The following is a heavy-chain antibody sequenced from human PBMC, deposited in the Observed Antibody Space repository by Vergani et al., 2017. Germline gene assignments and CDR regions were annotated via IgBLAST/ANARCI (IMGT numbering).Heavy chain of an antibody. CDR1: GFAYSRKG. CDR3: AKELGGCNSISCSYYMDV. D-gene: IGHD2/OR15-2a*01. CDR2: IWYDGSNK. Sequence: QVRLVESGGGIVQPGGSLRLSCKASGFAYSRKGMHWVRQAPGKGLEWVAVIWYDGSNKYYADSVKGRFTISRDNSQNTVNLQMNSLRVDDTAVYYCAKELGGCNSISCSYYMDVWGKGTTVTV. V-gene: IGHV3-33*06. J-gene: IGHJ6*03.